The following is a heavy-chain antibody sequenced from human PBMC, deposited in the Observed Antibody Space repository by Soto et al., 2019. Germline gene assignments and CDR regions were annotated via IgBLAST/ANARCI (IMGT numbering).Heavy chain of an antibody. Sequence: QLQLQESGPGLVKPSETLSLTCTVSGGSISSSSYYWGWIRQPPGKGLEWIGSIYYSGSTYYNPSLKSRVTISVDTSKNQFSLKLSSVTAADTAVYYCARPPSRGPNYWYFDLWGRGTLVTVSS. CDR2: IYYSGST. J-gene: IGHJ2*01. D-gene: IGHD3-10*01. CDR3: ARPPSRGPNYWYFDL. CDR1: GGSISSSSYY. V-gene: IGHV4-39*01.